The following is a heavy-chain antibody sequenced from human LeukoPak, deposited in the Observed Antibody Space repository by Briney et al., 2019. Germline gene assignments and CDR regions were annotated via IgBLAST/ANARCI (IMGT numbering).Heavy chain of an antibody. Sequence: SETLSLTCTVSGGSISSGGYYWSWIRQPPGKGLEWIGYIYHSGSTYYNPSLKSRVTISVDRSKNQFSLKLSSVTAADTAVYYCARTPIAAGHGTFDYWGQGTLVTVSS. CDR3: ARTPIAAGHGTFDY. J-gene: IGHJ4*02. CDR2: IYHSGST. V-gene: IGHV4-30-2*01. D-gene: IGHD6-6*01. CDR1: GGSISSGGYY.